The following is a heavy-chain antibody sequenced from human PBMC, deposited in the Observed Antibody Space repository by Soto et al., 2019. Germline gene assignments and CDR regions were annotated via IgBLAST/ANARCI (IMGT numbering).Heavy chain of an antibody. D-gene: IGHD3-22*01. V-gene: IGHV3-53*01. J-gene: IGHJ6*02. CDR1: GFTVSSNY. CDR3: ARGGGYDYYYYGMDV. Sequence: GSLRLSCAASGFTVSSNYMSWVRQAPGKGLEWVSVIYSGGSTYYADSVKGRFTISRDNSKNTLYLQMNSLRAEDTAVYYCARGGGYDYYYYGMDVWGQGTTVTVS. CDR2: IYSGGST.